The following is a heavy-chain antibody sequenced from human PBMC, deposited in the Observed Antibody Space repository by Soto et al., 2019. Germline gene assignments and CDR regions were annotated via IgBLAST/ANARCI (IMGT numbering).Heavy chain of an antibody. J-gene: IGHJ4*02. CDR2: INQDGSEK. D-gene: IGHD2-8*02. CDR1: GFTYSSNW. CDR3: ASDWWWVPCY. V-gene: IGHV3-7*03. Sequence: GGSLRLSCAASGFTYSSNWMSWVRQAQGKGLEWVAKINQDGSEKFYVDSVKGRFTIFRDNAKNSLYLQMNSLRVGDTAIYYCASDWWWVPCYWGRGTLVTVSS.